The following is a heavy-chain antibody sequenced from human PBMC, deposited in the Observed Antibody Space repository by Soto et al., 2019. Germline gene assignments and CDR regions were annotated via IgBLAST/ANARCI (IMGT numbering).Heavy chain of an antibody. CDR1: GDSISTNAYY. CDR3: ARDPLAPEPAGGYYYYGMDV. J-gene: IGHJ6*02. D-gene: IGHD6-13*01. Sequence: TLSLTCAVSGDSISTNAYYWTWIRQHPAKGLEWLGYIFYSGDTYYNPSLKSRVTISVDTSKNQFSLKLSSVTAADTAVYYCARDPLAPEPAGGYYYYGMDVSCPGTTVT. V-gene: IGHV4-31*11. CDR2: IFYSGDT.